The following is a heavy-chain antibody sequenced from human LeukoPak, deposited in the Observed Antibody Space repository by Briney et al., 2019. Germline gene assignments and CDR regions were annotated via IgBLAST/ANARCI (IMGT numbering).Heavy chain of an antibody. CDR2: ITGSDDRT. Sequence: GGSLRLSCAASGFTFSSNAMTWVRQAPGKGLEWVSTITGSDDRTYYADSVKGRFTISRDNAKNSLYLQMNSLRAEDTAVYYCARESSSFDYWGQGTLVTVSS. CDR3: ARESSSFDY. CDR1: GFTFSSNA. D-gene: IGHD6-13*01. V-gene: IGHV3-23*01. J-gene: IGHJ4*02.